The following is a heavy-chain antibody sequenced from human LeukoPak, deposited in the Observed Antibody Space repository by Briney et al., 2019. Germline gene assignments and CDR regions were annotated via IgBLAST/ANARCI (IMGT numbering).Heavy chain of an antibody. Sequence: ASVRVSCKASGYTFTSYAMNWVRQAPGQGLEWMGWINTNTGNPTYAQGFTGRFVFSLDTSVSTAYLQISSLKAEDTAVYYSARGYYDSSGYYYLINYYGMDVWGQGTTVTVSS. D-gene: IGHD3-22*01. J-gene: IGHJ6*02. CDR1: GYTFTSYA. CDR2: INTNTGNP. V-gene: IGHV7-4-1*02. CDR3: ARGYYDSSGYYYLINYYGMDV.